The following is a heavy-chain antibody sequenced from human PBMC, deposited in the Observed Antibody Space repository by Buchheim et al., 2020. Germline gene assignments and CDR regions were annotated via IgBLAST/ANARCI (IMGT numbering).Heavy chain of an antibody. CDR1: GGSISSGGYY. CDR3: ARDRRRGGVVVIKPPGAFDI. D-gene: IGHD3-22*01. Sequence: QLQLQESGSGLVKPSQTLSLTCTVSGGSISSGGYYWSWIRQHPGKGLEWIGYIYYSGSTYYNPSLKSRVTISVDTSKNQFSLKLSSVTAADTAVYYCARDRRRGGVVVIKPPGAFDIWGQGT. V-gene: IGHV4-31*03. J-gene: IGHJ3*02. CDR2: IYYSGST.